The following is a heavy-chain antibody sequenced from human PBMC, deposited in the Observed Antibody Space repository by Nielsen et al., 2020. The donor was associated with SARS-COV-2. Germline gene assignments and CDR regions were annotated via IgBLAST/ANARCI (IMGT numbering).Heavy chain of an antibody. CDR2: IYHSGST. V-gene: IGHV4-4*02. D-gene: IGHD2-15*01. CDR3: ARHAGYCSGGSCEPFDY. Sequence: SETLSLTCAVSGGSISSSNWWSWVRQPPGKGLEWIGEIYHSGSTNYNPSLKSRVTISVDKSKNQFSLKLSSVTAADTAVYYCARHAGYCSGGSCEPFDYWGQGTLVTVSS. CDR1: GGSISSSNW. J-gene: IGHJ4*02.